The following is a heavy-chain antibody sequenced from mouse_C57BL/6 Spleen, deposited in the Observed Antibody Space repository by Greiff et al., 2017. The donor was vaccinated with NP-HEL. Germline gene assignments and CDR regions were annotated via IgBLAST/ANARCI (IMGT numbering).Heavy chain of an antibody. D-gene: IGHD1-1*01. Sequence: EVQVVESGGGLVKPGGSLKLSCAASGFTFSDYGMHWVRQAPEKGLEWVAYISSGSSTIYYADTVKGRFTISRDNAKNTLFLQMTSLRSEDTAMYYCASRDYYGSSYVDYYAMDYWGQGTSVTVSS. J-gene: IGHJ4*01. CDR2: ISSGSSTI. CDR3: ASRDYYGSSYVDYYAMDY. CDR1: GFTFSDYG. V-gene: IGHV5-17*01.